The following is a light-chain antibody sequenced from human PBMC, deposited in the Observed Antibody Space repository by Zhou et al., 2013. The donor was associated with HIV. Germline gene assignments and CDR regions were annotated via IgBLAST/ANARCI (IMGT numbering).Light chain of an antibody. CDR3: QHYNGYSGT. Sequence: DIQMTQSPSSLSASAGDRVTITCRASQTISNYLNWYQQKPGKAPKLLIYKASNLQSGVPSRFSGSGSGTEFTLTISSLQPDDFATYYCQHYNGYSGTFGQGTKVEI. J-gene: IGKJ1*01. CDR2: KAS. V-gene: IGKV1-5*03. CDR1: QTISNY.